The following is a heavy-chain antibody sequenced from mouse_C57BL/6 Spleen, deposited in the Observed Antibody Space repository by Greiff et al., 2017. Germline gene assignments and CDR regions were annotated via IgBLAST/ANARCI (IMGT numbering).Heavy chain of an antibody. Sequence: EVMLVESEGGLVQPGSSMKLSCTASGFTFSDYYMAWVRQVPEKGLEWVANINYDGSSTYYLDSLKSRFIISRDNAKNILYLQMSSLKSEDTATYYCARDRDGYPMDYWGQGTSVTVSS. CDR2: INYDGSST. V-gene: IGHV5-16*01. CDR1: GFTFSDYY. J-gene: IGHJ4*01. D-gene: IGHD2-3*01. CDR3: ARDRDGYPMDY.